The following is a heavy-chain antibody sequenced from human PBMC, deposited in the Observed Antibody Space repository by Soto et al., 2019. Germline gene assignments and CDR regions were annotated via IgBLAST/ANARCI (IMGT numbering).Heavy chain of an antibody. V-gene: IGHV1-24*01. D-gene: IGHD3-22*01. CDR3: ATSGFAYYNFDY. CDR1: GYTLTALS. J-gene: IGHJ4*02. CDR2: FDPENSEI. Sequence: ASVKVSCKVSGYTLTALSVQWVRQAPGKGLEWMGGFDPENSEIIYAQKFQGRVTMTEDTSADTAYMELSSLRSEDTAVYYCATSGFAYYNFDYWGQGTLVTVSS.